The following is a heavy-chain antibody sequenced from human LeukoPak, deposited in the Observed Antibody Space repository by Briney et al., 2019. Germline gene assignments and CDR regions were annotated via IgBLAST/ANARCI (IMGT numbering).Heavy chain of an antibody. CDR3: AKILVVATTPDY. CDR1: GFTVSSNS. D-gene: IGHD5-12*01. CDR2: IYSDNT. V-gene: IGHV3-66*03. J-gene: IGHJ4*02. Sequence: GGSLRLSCTVSGFTVSSNSMSWVRQAPGKGLEWVSFIYSDNTHYSDSVKGRFTISRDNSKNTLYLQMNSLRAEDTAVYYCAKILVVATTPDYWGQGTLVTVSS.